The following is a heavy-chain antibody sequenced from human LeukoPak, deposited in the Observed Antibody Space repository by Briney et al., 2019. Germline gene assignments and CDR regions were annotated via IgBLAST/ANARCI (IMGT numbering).Heavy chain of an antibody. Sequence: GGSLRLSCAASGFTFSSYVMTWVRQTPGKGLEWVSSISSSSSYIYYADSVKGRFTISRDNAKSSLYLQMNSLRAEDTAVYYCARDRAAAAFDAFDIWGQGTMVTVSS. CDR3: ARDRAAAAFDAFDI. D-gene: IGHD6-13*01. CDR1: GFTFSSYV. J-gene: IGHJ3*02. V-gene: IGHV3-21*01. CDR2: ISSSSSYI.